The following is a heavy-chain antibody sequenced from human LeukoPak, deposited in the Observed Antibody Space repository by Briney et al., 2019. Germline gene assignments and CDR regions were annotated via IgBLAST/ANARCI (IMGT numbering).Heavy chain of an antibody. Sequence: GRSLRLSCAASGFTFSSYAMHWVRQAPGKGLEWVAVTSSDLNVKLYADSVKGRFTISRDNSRSTLYLQMNSLRPEDTAIYYCAREGYYGSGSPPSLYFDYWGQGTLVTVSS. CDR1: GFTFSSYA. CDR3: AREGYYGSGSPPSLYFDY. V-gene: IGHV3-30-3*01. CDR2: TSSDLNVK. D-gene: IGHD3-10*01. J-gene: IGHJ4*02.